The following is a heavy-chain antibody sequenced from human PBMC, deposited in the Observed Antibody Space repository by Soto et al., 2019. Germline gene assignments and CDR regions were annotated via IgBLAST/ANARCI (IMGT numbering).Heavy chain of an antibody. CDR2: INHTGGT. D-gene: IGHD3-3*01. J-gene: IGHJ5*02. CDR1: GGSVNGYY. V-gene: IGHV4-34*01. CDR3: ATRITVFGLLIPPFDP. Sequence: PSETLSLTCAVYGGSVNGYYLNWIRQPPGKGLEWIGEINHTGGTRYNPSLKSRVTMSVDTSKNQFSLRLSSVTAADTAIYYCATRITVFGLLIPPFDPWGQGTQVTVSS.